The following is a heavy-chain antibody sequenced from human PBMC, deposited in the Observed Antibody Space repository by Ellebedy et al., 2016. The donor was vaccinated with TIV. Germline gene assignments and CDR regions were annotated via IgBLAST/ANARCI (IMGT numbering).Heavy chain of an antibody. J-gene: IGHJ4*02. D-gene: IGHD5-12*01. CDR1: GFTFSSYW. CDR3: ARDLSATGFDY. V-gene: IGHV3-74*01. CDR2: INSDGSST. Sequence: GESLKISCAASGFTFSSYWMHWVRQAPGKGLVWVSRINSDGSSTSYADSVKGRFTISRDNAKNPLYLQMNSLRAEDTAVYYCARDLSATGFDYWGQGTLVTVSS.